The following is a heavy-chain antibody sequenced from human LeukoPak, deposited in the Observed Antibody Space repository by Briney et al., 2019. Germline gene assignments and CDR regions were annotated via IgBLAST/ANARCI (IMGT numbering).Heavy chain of an antibody. CDR1: GGSISSYY. CDR2: IYYSGST. D-gene: IGHD4-17*01. CDR3: ASDGDYGDFDY. Sequence: SETLSLTCTVSGGSISSYYWSWIRQPPGKGLEWIGYIYYSGSTKYNPSLKSRVTISVDTSKNQFSLKLSSVTAADTAVYYCASDGDYGDFDYWGQGTLVTVSS. V-gene: IGHV4-59*01. J-gene: IGHJ4*02.